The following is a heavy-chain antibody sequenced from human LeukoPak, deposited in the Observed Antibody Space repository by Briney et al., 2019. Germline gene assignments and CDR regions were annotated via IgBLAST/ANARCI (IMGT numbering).Heavy chain of an antibody. CDR1: GFTFSSNE. V-gene: IGHV3-48*03. Sequence: GGSLRLSCAASGFTFSSNEMNWVREAPGKGLEWVSYIVSSGTSIYYADSVRGRFTISRDNAKNSLYLQMNSLRDEDTAVYYCARSTYYYDSSGYLYPSFFDYWGQGNLVTISS. CDR3: ARSTYYYDSSGYLYPSFFDY. J-gene: IGHJ4*02. D-gene: IGHD3-22*01. CDR2: IVSSGTSI.